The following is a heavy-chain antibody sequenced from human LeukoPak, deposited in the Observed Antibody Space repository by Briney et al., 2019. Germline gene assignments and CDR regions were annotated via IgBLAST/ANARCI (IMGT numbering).Heavy chain of an antibody. CDR2: INHSGST. D-gene: IGHD3-22*01. V-gene: IGHV4-34*01. J-gene: IGHJ4*02. CDR3: ARKRWLLLLDY. Sequence: PSETLSLTCAVYGGSFSGYYWSWIRQSPGKGLEWIGEINHSGSTNYNPSLKSRVTISVDTSKNQFSLKLSSVTAADTAVYYCARKRWLLLLDYWGQGALVTVSS. CDR1: GGSFSGYY.